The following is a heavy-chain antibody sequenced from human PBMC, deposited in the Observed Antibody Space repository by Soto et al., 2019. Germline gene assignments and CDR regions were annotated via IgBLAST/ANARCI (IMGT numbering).Heavy chain of an antibody. Sequence: QVQLVQSGAEVKKPGSSVKVSCKASGGTFSSYTISWVRQAPGQGLEWMGRIIPILGIANYAQKFQGRVTITADKSTSTAYMELSSLRSEDTAVYYCARVYGDYAAGAFYIWGQGTMVTVSS. CDR1: GGTFSSYT. V-gene: IGHV1-69*02. D-gene: IGHD4-17*01. CDR3: ARVYGDYAAGAFYI. CDR2: IIPILGIA. J-gene: IGHJ3*02.